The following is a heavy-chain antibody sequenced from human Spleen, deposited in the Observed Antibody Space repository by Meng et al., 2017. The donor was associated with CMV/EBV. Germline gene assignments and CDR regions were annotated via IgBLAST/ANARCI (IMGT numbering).Heavy chain of an antibody. V-gene: IGHV4-61*02. CDR2: IYTSVST. CDR3: ARGLFDL. Sequence: QLQLQESGPGLVKPSETLSLTCTVSGGSISSSSYYWGWIRQPAGKGLEWIGRIYTSVSTNYNPSLKSRVTMSVDTSKNQFSLKLSSVTAADTAVYYCARGLFDLWGRGTLVTVSS. J-gene: IGHJ2*01. CDR1: GGSISSSSYY.